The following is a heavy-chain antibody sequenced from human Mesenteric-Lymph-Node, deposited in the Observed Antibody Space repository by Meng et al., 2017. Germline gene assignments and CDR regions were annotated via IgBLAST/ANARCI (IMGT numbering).Heavy chain of an antibody. D-gene: IGHD3-10*01. J-gene: IGHJ3*01. Sequence: SETLSLTCTVSGASLINYYWAWIRQPAGGGLEWIGRVYSSGSVIYNPSLESRVTISVVSTNQFSLKLRSVTAADTAVYYCARAPWVRRGQDALDFWGQGTVVTVSS. CDR1: GASLINYY. CDR3: ARAPWVRRGQDALDF. V-gene: IGHV4-4*07. CDR2: VYSSGSV.